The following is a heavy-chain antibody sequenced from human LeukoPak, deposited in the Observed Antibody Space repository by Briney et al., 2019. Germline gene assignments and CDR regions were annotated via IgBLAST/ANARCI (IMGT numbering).Heavy chain of an antibody. Sequence: SETLSLTCTVPGGSISSSSYYWGWIRQPPGKGLEWIGSIYYSGSTYYNPSLKSRVTISVDTSKNQFSLKLSSVTAADTAVYYCARQGSITMVRGVTDYWGQGTLVTVSS. V-gene: IGHV4-39*01. CDR3: ARQGSITMVRGVTDY. J-gene: IGHJ4*02. CDR2: IYYSGST. D-gene: IGHD3-10*01. CDR1: GGSISSSSYY.